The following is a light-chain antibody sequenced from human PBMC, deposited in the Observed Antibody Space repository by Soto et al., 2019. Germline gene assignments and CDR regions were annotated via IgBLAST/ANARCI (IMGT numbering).Light chain of an antibody. V-gene: IGKV3-15*01. CDR1: QSVFTN. Sequence: EIVLTQSPATLSLSPGERATLSCRASQSVFTNLAWYQQQHGQAPRLLIYSASTRATGIPARFSGSGSGTEFTLTISSLQSEDFAVYYCQQYNNWTTFGQGTKVDIK. CDR2: SAS. CDR3: QQYNNWTT. J-gene: IGKJ1*01.